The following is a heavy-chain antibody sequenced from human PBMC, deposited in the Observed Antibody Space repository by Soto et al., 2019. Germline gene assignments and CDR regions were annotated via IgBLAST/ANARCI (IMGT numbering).Heavy chain of an antibody. J-gene: IGHJ4*02. CDR3: ARVTAAGRYFDY. D-gene: IGHD6-13*01. CDR2: INHSGST. V-gene: IGHV4-34*01. CDR1: GGSFSGYY. Sequence: PSETLSLTCAVYGGSFSGYYWSWIRQPPGKGLEWIGEINHSGSTNYDPSLKSRVTISVDTSKNQFSLKLSSVTAADTAVYYCARVTAAGRYFDYWGQGTLVTV.